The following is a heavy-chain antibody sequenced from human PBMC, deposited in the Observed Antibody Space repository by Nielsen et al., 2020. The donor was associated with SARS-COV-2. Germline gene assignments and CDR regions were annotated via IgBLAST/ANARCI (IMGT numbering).Heavy chain of an antibody. CDR1: GFTFSDYY. D-gene: IGHD1-26*01. CDR3: ARRLSSGTYTPDY. Sequence: GGSLRLSCAASGFTFSDYYMSWIRQAPGKGLEWVSYISSSGSTIYYADSVKGRFTISRDNAKNSLYLQMNGLTVEDTAVYYCARRLSSGTYTPDYWGQGTLVTVSS. CDR2: ISSSGSTI. V-gene: IGHV3-11*04. J-gene: IGHJ4*02.